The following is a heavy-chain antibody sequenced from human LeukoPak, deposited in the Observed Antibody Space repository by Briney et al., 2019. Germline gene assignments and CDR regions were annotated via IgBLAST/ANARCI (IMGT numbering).Heavy chain of an antibody. V-gene: IGHV1-18*01. J-gene: IGHJ4*02. CDR1: GYTFTSYG. D-gene: IGHD6-19*01. CDR2: ISVDNGNT. CDR3: ARVNIGGWYSLLGY. Sequence: GASVKVSCKASGYTFTSYGISWVRQAPGQGLEWMGWISVDNGNTNYAQKFQGRVTMTTDTSTSTAYMELRSLRSDDTALYYCARVNIGGWYSLLGYWGQGTLVTVSS.